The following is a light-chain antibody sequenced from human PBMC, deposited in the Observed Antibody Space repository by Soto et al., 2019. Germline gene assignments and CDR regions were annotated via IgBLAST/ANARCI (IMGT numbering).Light chain of an antibody. V-gene: IGKV3-20*01. CDR2: GAS. Sequence: EIVLTQSPGTLSLSPGERATLSCRASQSVSSSYLAWYQQKPGQAPRLLIYGASSRATGIPDRFSGSGSGTDFTLTVSSLEPEDIAVYYCQQYGGSPGCTFVQATKLAIK. CDR1: QSVSSSY. J-gene: IGKJ2*02. CDR3: QQYGGSPGCT.